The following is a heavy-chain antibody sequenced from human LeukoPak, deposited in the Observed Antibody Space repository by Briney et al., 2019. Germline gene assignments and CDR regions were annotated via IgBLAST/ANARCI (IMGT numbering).Heavy chain of an antibody. V-gene: IGHV3-11*01. Sequence: GGTLRLSCAASGFTFSDYYMSWIRQAPGKGLEWVSYISSSGSTIYYSYSDKGRFTISRDNAKNSLYLQMNSLRAEDTAAYYCARYGGGYDFHDAFDIWGQGTMVTVSS. D-gene: IGHD5-12*01. CDR1: GFTFSDYY. CDR3: ARYGGGYDFHDAFDI. J-gene: IGHJ3*02. CDR2: ISSSGSTI.